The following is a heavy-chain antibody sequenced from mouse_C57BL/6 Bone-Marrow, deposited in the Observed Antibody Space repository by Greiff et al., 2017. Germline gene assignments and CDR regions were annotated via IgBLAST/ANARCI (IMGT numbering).Heavy chain of an antibody. CDR3: ARKGTAQACFDY. V-gene: IGHV1-82*01. CDR1: GYAFSSSW. D-gene: IGHD3-2*02. J-gene: IGHJ2*01. Sequence: VQLQQSGPELVKPGASVKISCKASGYAFSSSWMNWVKQRPGKGLEWIGRIYPGDGDTNYNGKFKGKATLTADKSSSTAYMQLSSLTSEDSAVYFCARKGTAQACFDYWGQGTTLTVSS. CDR2: IYPGDGDT.